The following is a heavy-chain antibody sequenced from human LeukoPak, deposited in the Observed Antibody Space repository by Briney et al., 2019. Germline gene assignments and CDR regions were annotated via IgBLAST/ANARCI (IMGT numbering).Heavy chain of an antibody. V-gene: IGHV3-53*01. CDR1: GFTVSSNY. Sequence: GGSLRLSCAASGFTVSSNYMSWVRQAPGKGLEWVSVIYSGGSTYYADSVKGRFTISRDNSKNTLYLQMHSLRAEDTAVYYCAARPGEVAVPFDYWGQGTLVTVSS. D-gene: IGHD2-15*01. CDR2: IYSGGST. CDR3: AARPGEVAVPFDY. J-gene: IGHJ4*02.